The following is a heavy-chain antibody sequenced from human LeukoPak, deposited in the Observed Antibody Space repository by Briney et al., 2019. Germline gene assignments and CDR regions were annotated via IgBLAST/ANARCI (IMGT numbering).Heavy chain of an antibody. Sequence: GGSLRLSCAASGFTFSTYWMYWVRQAPGKGLVWVSRINSEGSRTSYAGSVKGRVTISRDNAKHTLYLQMNSLRAEDTAVYYCARGRYCSSTSCYKAFDIWGQGTKVTVSS. CDR1: GFTFSTYW. CDR2: INSEGSRT. CDR3: ARGRYCSSTSCYKAFDI. V-gene: IGHV3-74*01. J-gene: IGHJ3*02. D-gene: IGHD2-2*02.